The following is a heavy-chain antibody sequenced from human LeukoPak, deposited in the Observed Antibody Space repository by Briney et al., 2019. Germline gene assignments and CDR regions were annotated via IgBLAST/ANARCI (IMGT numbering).Heavy chain of an antibody. CDR2: IYPGDSDT. CDR3: ARSHSSSWHPLYYYYYGMDV. Sequence: GESLKIFCKGSGYSFTSYWIGWVRQMPGKGLEWMGIIYPGDSDTRYSPSFQGQVTISADKSISTAYLQWSSLKASDTAMYYCARSHSSSWHPLYYYYYGMDVWGQGTTVTVSS. CDR1: GYSFTSYW. V-gene: IGHV5-51*01. D-gene: IGHD6-13*01. J-gene: IGHJ6*02.